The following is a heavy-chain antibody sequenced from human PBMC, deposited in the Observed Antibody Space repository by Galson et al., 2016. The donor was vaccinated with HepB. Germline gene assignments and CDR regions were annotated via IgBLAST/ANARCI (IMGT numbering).Heavy chain of an antibody. CDR3: ARGGSGWYAAYYFDY. CDR1: GGSISSYY. D-gene: IGHD6-19*01. J-gene: IGHJ4*02. CDR2: IYYTGST. Sequence: SETLSLTCSVSGGSISSYYWSWIRQPPGKGLEWIGCIYYTGSTNSNPSLRSRVTISVDTSKNQFSLRLSSVAAADTAVYYCARGGSGWYAAYYFDYWGQGTLVTVSS. V-gene: IGHV4-59*01.